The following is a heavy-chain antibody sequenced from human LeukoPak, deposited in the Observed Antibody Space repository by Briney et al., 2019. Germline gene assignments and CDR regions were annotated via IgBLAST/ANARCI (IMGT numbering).Heavy chain of an antibody. CDR1: GVSISSYY. D-gene: IGHD5-18*01. CDR2: IYYSGST. J-gene: IGHJ6*02. CDR3: ARAGGYVQKSYGMDV. Sequence: PSETLSLTCTVSGVSISSYYWSWLRQPPGKGLEWIGYIYYSGSTNYNPSLKSRVTISVDTSKNQFFLKLSSVTAADTAVYYCARAGGYVQKSYGMDVWGQGTTVTVSS. V-gene: IGHV4-59*01.